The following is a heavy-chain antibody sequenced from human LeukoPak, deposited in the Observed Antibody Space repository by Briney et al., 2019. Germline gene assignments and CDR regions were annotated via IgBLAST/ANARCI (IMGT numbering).Heavy chain of an antibody. J-gene: IGHJ3*02. CDR2: ISSSGSTI. CDR3: ASRTYYDILTGYYNGYGAFDI. D-gene: IGHD3-9*01. V-gene: IGHV3-11*04. CDR1: GFTFSDYY. Sequence: PGGSLRLSCAASGFTFSDYYMSWIRQAPGKGLEWVSYISSSGSTIYYADSVKGRFTISRDNAKNSLYLQMNGLRAEDTAVYYCASRTYYDILTGYYNGYGAFDIWGQGTMVTVSS.